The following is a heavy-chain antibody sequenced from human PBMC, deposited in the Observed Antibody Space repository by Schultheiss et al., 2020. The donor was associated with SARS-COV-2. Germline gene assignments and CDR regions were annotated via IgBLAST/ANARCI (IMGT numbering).Heavy chain of an antibody. D-gene: IGHD3-22*01. CDR3: ARSLVVVKGGYNWFDP. Sequence: SETLSLTCTVSGGSISGYYWSWIRQPPGKGLEWIGRIYTNGSTNYNPSLKSRVTISVDTSKNQMSLKLSSVTAADTAVYYCARSLVVVKGGYNWFDPWGQGTLVTVSS. J-gene: IGHJ5*02. V-gene: IGHV4-4*08. CDR1: GGSISGYY. CDR2: IYTNGST.